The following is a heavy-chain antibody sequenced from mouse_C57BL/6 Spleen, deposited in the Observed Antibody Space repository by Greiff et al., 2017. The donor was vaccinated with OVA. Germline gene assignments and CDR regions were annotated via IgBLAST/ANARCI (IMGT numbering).Heavy chain of an antibody. CDR2: IHPNSGST. CDR1: GYTFTSYW. Sequence: QVQLQQPGAELVKPGASVKLSCKASGYTFTSYWMHWVKQRPGQGLEWIGMIHPNSGSTNYNEKFKSKATLTVDESSSTAYMQLSSLTSEDSAVYYCARSGDGYFFAYWGQGTLVTVSA. D-gene: IGHD2-3*01. CDR3: ARSGDGYFFAY. V-gene: IGHV1-64*01. J-gene: IGHJ3*01.